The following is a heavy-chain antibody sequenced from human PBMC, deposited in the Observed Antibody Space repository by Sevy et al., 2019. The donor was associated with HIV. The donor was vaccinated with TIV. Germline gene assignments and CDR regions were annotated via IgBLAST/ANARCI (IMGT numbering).Heavy chain of an antibody. D-gene: IGHD3-3*01. CDR2: IRYDGSNK. V-gene: IGHV3-30*02. CDR1: GFTFSSYG. CDR3: AKAYDPGNYYYYGMDV. Sequence: GGSLSLSCAASGFTFSSYGMHWVRQAPGKGLEWVAFIRYDGSNKYYADSVKGRFTISRDNSKNTLYLQMNSLRAEDTAVYYCAKAYDPGNYYYYGMDVWGQGTTVTVSS. J-gene: IGHJ6*02.